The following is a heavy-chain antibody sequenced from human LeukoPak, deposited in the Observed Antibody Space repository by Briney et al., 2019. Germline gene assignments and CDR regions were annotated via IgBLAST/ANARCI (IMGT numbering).Heavy chain of an antibody. D-gene: IGHD3-16*01. Sequence: GGSLTLSCAASGFTFSSYWMSWVRQAPGKGLEWVANIKQDGSEKYYVDSVKGRFTISRDNAKNSLYLQMNSLRAEDTAVYYCAKDGGMWNYFDYWGQGTLVTVSS. CDR3: AKDGGMWNYFDY. CDR1: GFTFSSYW. CDR2: IKQDGSEK. V-gene: IGHV3-7*01. J-gene: IGHJ4*02.